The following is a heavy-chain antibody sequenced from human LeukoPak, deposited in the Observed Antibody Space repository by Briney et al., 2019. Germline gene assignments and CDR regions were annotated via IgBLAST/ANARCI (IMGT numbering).Heavy chain of an antibody. D-gene: IGHD2-15*01. J-gene: IGHJ3*02. V-gene: IGHV4-59*01. CDR3: ARDSVAVAGDRAFDI. CDR2: IYYSGST. Sequence: SSETLSLTCTVSGGSMSSYYWSWIRQPPGKGLEWIGYIYYSGSTNYNPSLKSRVTISVDSSKNQFSLKLSSVTAADTAVYYCARDSVAVAGDRAFDIWGHGTMVTVSS. CDR1: GGSMSSYY.